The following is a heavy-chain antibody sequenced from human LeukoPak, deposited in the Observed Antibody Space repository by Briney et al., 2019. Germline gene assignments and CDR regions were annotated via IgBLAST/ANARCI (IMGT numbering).Heavy chain of an antibody. J-gene: IGHJ1*01. CDR2: IYYSGST. D-gene: IGHD3-22*01. CDR3: VRDHYYDSSGYTFRH. CDR1: GGSISNYY. Sequence: PETLSLTCTVPGGSISNYYWSWTRQPPGKGLEWIGYIYYSGSTSYNPSLKSRVTISVDTSKNQFSLKLRSVTVADTAVYYCVRDHYYDSSGYTFRHWGQGTLVSVSS. V-gene: IGHV4-59*01.